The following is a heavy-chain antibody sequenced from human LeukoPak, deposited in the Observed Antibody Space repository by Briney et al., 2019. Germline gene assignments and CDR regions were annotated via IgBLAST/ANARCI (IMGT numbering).Heavy chain of an antibody. Sequence: PGRSLRLSCAASGFTFSSYGMNWVRQAPGKGLEWVSAIYPSGDSTYYADSVKGRFTISRDNSRNTLYLQMHSLSAEDTAVYYCAKDVKPDSGRDVDYWGQGTLVTVSS. J-gene: IGHJ4*02. CDR1: GFTFSSYG. CDR3: AKDVKPDSGRDVDY. V-gene: IGHV3-23*01. D-gene: IGHD6-19*01. CDR2: IYPSGDST.